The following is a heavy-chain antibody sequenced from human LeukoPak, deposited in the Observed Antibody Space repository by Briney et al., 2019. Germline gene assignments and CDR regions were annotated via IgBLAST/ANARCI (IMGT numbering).Heavy chain of an antibody. D-gene: IGHD3-3*01. CDR2: ISGSGGST. J-gene: IGHJ4*02. V-gene: IGHV3-23*01. CDR1: GFTFSNYA. CDR3: ARGSEWTSGVSDY. Sequence: GGSLRLSCAASGFTFSNYAMSWVRQAPGKGLEWVSAISGSGGSTYYADSVKGRFTISRDNSKSTLYLQMNSLRAEDTAVYYCARGSEWTSGVSDYWGQGTPVTVSS.